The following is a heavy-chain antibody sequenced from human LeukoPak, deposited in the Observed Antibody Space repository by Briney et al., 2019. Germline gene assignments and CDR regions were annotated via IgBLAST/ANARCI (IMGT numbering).Heavy chain of an antibody. D-gene: IGHD3-3*01. V-gene: IGHV1-8*01. CDR2: LNPNSGNT. J-gene: IGHJ3*02. CDR1: GYNFNSYD. CDR3: ARVPGDDFWSGFRSDAIDI. Sequence: ASVKVSCKASGYNFNSYDINWVRQATGQGLEWMGRLNPNSGNTDYTQKFQGRVSMTRDTSISTAYMELSGLRSEDTAIYYCARVPGDDFWSGFRSDAIDIWGQGTRVTVSS.